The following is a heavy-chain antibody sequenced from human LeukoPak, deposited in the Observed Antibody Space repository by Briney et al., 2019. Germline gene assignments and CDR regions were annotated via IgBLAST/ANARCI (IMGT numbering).Heavy chain of an antibody. Sequence: GGSLRLSCAASGFTFSSYGMSWVRQAPGKGLEWVSAISGSGGSTHYADSVKGRFTTSRDNSKNTLYLQMNSLRAEDTAVYYCAKEGGYGELSSYFDYWGQGTLVTVSS. CDR3: AKEGGYGELSSYFDY. D-gene: IGHD3-16*02. V-gene: IGHV3-23*01. CDR2: ISGSGGST. CDR1: GFTFSSYG. J-gene: IGHJ4*02.